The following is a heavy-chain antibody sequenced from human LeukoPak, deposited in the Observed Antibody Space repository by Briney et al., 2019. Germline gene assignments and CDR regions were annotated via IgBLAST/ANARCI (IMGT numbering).Heavy chain of an antibody. CDR1: GYTFTGYY. CDR2: INPNSGGT. CDR3: ARRITIFGVVAENHYFDY. J-gene: IGHJ4*02. V-gene: IGHV1-2*02. Sequence: GASVKVSCKASGYTFTGYYMHWVRQAPGQGLEWMGWINPNSGGTNYAQKFQGRVTMTRDTSISTAYMELSRLRSDDTAVYYCARRITIFGVVAENHYFDYWGQGTLVTVSS. D-gene: IGHD3-3*01.